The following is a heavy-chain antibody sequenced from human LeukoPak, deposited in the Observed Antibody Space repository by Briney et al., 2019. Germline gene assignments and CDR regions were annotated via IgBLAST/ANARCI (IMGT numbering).Heavy chain of an antibody. D-gene: IGHD2-21*02. CDR1: GGSISSYY. V-gene: IGHV4-4*07. CDR3: ARISVTGIDS. Sequence: TASETLSLTCTVSGGSISSYYWSWIRQPAGKGLEWVGRISTSGSTNYNPSLTSRVTMSVDTSKNRFSLRLTSVTAADTAVYYCARISVTGIDSWGQGTLVTVSS. CDR2: ISTSGST. J-gene: IGHJ4*02.